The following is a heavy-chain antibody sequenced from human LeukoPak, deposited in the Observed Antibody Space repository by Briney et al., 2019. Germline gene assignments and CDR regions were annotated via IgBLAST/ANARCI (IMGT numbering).Heavy chain of an antibody. CDR3: AKGGDTAMVPYFDY. CDR1: GFTFSSYG. D-gene: IGHD5-18*01. V-gene: IGHV3-23*01. Sequence: GGTLRLSCAASGFTFSSYGMSWVRQAPGKGLEWVSAISGSGGSTYYADSVKGRFTIYRDNSKNTLYLQMNSLRAEDTAVYYCAKGGDTAMVPYFDYWGQGTLVTVSS. CDR2: ISGSGGST. J-gene: IGHJ4*02.